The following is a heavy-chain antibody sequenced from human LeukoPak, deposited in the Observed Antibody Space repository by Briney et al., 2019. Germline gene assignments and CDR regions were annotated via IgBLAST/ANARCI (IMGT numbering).Heavy chain of an antibody. CDR2: INPSVGGT. V-gene: IGHV1-46*03. CDR3: ARHGSGRYYPAEGRVDY. J-gene: IGHJ4*02. CDR1: GYGFTSYY. D-gene: IGHD3-10*01. Sequence: ASVKVSCKAFGYGFTSYYIHWLRPAPGQGLEWMEIINPSVGGTTYARKFQGRVTMTRDTSTSTVYMELSSLRSEDTAVYYCARHGSGRYYPAEGRVDYWGQGTLVTVSS.